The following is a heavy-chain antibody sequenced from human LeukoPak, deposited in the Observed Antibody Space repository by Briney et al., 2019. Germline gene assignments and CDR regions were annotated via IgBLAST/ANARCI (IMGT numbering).Heavy chain of an antibody. Sequence: GGSLRLSCAASGFTFSDYYMSWIRQAPGKGLEWVSYISSSGSTIYYADSVKGRFTISRDNAKNSLYLQVNSLRAEDTAVYYCARVGGTDSSTTYFDYWGQGTLVTVSS. CDR3: ARVGGTDSSTTYFDY. D-gene: IGHD3-22*01. CDR2: ISSSGSTI. J-gene: IGHJ4*02. V-gene: IGHV3-11*01. CDR1: GFTFSDYY.